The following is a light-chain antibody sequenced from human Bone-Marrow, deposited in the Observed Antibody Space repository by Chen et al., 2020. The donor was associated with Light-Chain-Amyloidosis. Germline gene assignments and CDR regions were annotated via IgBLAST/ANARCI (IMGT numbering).Light chain of an antibody. CDR2: EVT. Sequence: QSALTQPASVSGPPGQSITISCTGTSSDVGGDNHVSWYQQHPDKAPKLMIYEVTNRPSWVPDRFSGSKSDNTASLTISGLQTEDEADYLCSSYTITNTLVFGSGTRVTVL. V-gene: IGLV2-14*01. J-gene: IGLJ1*01. CDR3: SSYTITNTLV. CDR1: SSDVGGDNH.